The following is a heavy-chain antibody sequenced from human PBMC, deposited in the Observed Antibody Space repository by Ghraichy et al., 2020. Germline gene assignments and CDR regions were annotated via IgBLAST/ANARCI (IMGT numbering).Heavy chain of an antibody. Sequence: SETLSLTCTVSGGSISSSGFYWGWIRQPPGKGLEWIGNIYYSGSTYYNPSLKSRVTISVDTSKNQFSLKLSSVTAEDTAVYYCARRPQWELLGAFDYWGQGTLVTVSS. V-gene: IGHV4-39*01. CDR3: ARRPQWELLGAFDY. D-gene: IGHD1-26*01. CDR1: GGSISSSGFY. CDR2: IYYSGST. J-gene: IGHJ4*02.